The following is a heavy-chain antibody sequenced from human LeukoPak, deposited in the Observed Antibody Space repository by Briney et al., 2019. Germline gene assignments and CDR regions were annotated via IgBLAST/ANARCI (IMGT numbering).Heavy chain of an antibody. V-gene: IGHV4-30-4*01. CDR1: GGSISSGDYY. D-gene: IGHD3-10*01. CDR2: IYYSGST. J-gene: IGHJ3*02. CDR3: ARTLLEEDAFDI. Sequence: SETLSLTCTVSGGSISSGDYYWSWIRQPPGKGLEWIGYIYYSGSTYYNPSLRSRVTISVDTSKNQFSLKLGSVTAADTAVYYCARTLLEEDAFDIWGQGTMVTVSS.